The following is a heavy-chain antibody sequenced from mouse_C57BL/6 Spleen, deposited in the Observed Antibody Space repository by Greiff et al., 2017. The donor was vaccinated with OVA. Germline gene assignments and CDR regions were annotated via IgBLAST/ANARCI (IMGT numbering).Heavy chain of an antibody. V-gene: IGHV1-64*01. CDR3: AREGRSYYDYGYYAMDY. J-gene: IGHJ4*01. CDR2: IHPTSGST. D-gene: IGHD2-4*01. CDR1: GYTFTSYW. Sequence: VQLQQPGAELVKPGASVKLSCKASGYTFTSYWMHWVKQRPGQGLEWIGMIHPTSGSTNYNEKFKSKATLTVDKSSSTAYMQLSSLTSEDSAVYYCAREGRSYYDYGYYAMDYWGQGTSVTVSS.